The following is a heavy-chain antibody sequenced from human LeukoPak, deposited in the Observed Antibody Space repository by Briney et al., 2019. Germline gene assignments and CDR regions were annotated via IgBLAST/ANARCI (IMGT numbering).Heavy chain of an antibody. CDR1: GVTFSDYN. CDR2: ISSSGNII. CDR3: ARAMFGGVIGKFDY. V-gene: IGHV3-11*01. J-gene: IGHJ4*02. Sequence: PGGSLRLSCAASGVTFSDYNMNWIRQAPGKGLEWVSHISSSGNIIYYVDSVKGRFTISRDNAKNSLYLQMNSLRAEDTAVYYCARAMFGGVIGKFDYWGQGSLVTVSS. D-gene: IGHD3-16*02.